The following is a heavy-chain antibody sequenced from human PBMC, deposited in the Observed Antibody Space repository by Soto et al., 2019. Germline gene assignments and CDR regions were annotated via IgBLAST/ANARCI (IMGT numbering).Heavy chain of an antibody. CDR1: GFTFGDYA. D-gene: IGHD1-1*01. CDR2: ISDRGDTT. J-gene: IGHJ4*02. CDR3: AKDKPGTTSFDY. V-gene: IGHV3-23*04. Sequence: EVQLVDSGGGLVQPGRSLRLSCTGSGFTFGDYAMSWVRRAPGKGLEWVSGISDRGDTTHYADSVKGRFTISRDTSKNTLYLQLNALRADDTAVYYCAKDKPGTTSFDYWGQGTLVTVSS.